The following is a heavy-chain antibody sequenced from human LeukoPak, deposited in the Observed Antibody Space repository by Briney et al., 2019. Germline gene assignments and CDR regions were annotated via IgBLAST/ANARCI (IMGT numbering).Heavy chain of an antibody. D-gene: IGHD5-18*01. Sequence: PSETLSLTCTVSGGSIGSINSYYWNWVRQPPGKGLEWIGHIYYSGSTNYNPSLKSRVTISVDTSKNQFSLKLSSVTAADTAVYYCARDGYSYGEDYYYYYMDVWGKGTTVTVSS. V-gene: IGHV4-61*01. J-gene: IGHJ6*03. CDR2: IYYSGST. CDR3: ARDGYSYGEDYYYYYMDV. CDR1: GGSIGSINSYY.